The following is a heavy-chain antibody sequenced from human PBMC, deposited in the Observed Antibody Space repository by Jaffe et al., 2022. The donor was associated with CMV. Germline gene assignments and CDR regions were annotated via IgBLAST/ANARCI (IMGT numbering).Heavy chain of an antibody. CDR1: GFTFSTFD. D-gene: IGHD6-6*01. J-gene: IGHJ2*01. CDR3: AKKAPSGKGYFDL. Sequence: EVQLVESGGGLVKPGGSLRLSCAASGFTFSTFDMHWVRQAPGKGLEWVSCIFSSATHMYYADSVRGRFTISRDNAKNSLYLQMNSLRAEDTAVYYCAKKAPSGKGYFDLWGRGTLVTVSS. CDR2: IFSSATHM. V-gene: IGHV3-21*05.